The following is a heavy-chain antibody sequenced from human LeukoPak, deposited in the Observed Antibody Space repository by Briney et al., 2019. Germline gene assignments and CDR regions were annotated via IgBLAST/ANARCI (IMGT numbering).Heavy chain of an antibody. CDR2: ISDSGRP. CDR1: GGSLSSYS. V-gene: IGHV4-59*01. J-gene: IGHJ3*02. Sequence: SETLSLTCTVSGGSLSSYSWSWIRQPPGKGLEWIGYISDSGRPNYNPSLESRVTMSVDTSKNQFSLKLRSVTAADTAVYYCARGGSGISNAFDIWGQGTMVTVSP. D-gene: IGHD3-10*01. CDR3: ARGGSGISNAFDI.